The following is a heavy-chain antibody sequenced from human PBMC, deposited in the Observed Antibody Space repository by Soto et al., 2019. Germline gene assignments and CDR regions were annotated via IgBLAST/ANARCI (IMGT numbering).Heavy chain of an antibody. CDR1: GGTFSSYT. J-gene: IGHJ4*02. D-gene: IGHD1-26*01. CDR3: ARALVGATHFDY. Sequence: QVQLVQSGAEVKKPGSSVKVSCKASGGTFSSYTISWVRQAPGQGLEWMGRIIPILGIANYAQKFQVRVTITADKSTSTAYMELSSLRSEDTAVYYCARALVGATHFDYWGQGTLVTVSS. V-gene: IGHV1-69*02. CDR2: IIPILGIA.